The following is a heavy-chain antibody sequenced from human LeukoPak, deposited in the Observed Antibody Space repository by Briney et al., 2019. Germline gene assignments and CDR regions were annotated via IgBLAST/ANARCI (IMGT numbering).Heavy chain of an antibody. CDR1: GFTFSSYG. V-gene: IGHV3-33*01. CDR3: AREVSVTWEPPDAFDI. J-gene: IGHJ3*02. CDR2: IWYDGSNK. Sequence: GGSLRLSCAASGFTFSSYGMHWVRQAPGKGLEWVAVIWYDGSNKYYADSVKGRFTISRDNSKNTLYLQMNSLRAEDTAVYYCAREVSVTWEPPDAFDIWGQGTMVTVSS. D-gene: IGHD1-26*01.